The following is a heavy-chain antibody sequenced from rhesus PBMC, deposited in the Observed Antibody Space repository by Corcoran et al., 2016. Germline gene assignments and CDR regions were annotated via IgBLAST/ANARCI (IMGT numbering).Heavy chain of an antibody. D-gene: IGHD3-3*01. V-gene: IGHV4S10*01. J-gene: IGHJ4*01. CDR2: INGSSTSP. CDR3: ARDRRWYYNIWTGENYFDY. Sequence: QVQLQESGPGVVKPSETLSLTCAVSGGSISDSYRWSWIRQPPGKGQDWIGYINGSSTSPNYNPSLKCRVTISKDTSKNQFSLKLGSVTAADTAVYYCARDRRWYYNIWTGENYFDYWGQGVLVTVSS. CDR1: GGSISDSYR.